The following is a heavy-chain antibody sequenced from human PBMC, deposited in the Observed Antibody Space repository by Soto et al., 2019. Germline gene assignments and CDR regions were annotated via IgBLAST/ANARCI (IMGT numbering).Heavy chain of an antibody. Sequence: PSETLSLTCVVSGASLSSYYWSWIRQPPGKGLEWIGYIYYSGSTYYNPSLKSRVTISVDTSKNQFSLKLSSVTAADTAVYYCARRQRSGGYFDYWGQGTLVTVSS. CDR3: ARRQRSGGYFDY. V-gene: IGHV4-59*08. D-gene: IGHD6-19*01. CDR1: GASLSSYY. J-gene: IGHJ4*02. CDR2: IYYSGST.